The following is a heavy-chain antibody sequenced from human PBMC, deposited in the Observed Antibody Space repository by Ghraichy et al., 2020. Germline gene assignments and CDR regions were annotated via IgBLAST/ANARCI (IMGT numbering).Heavy chain of an antibody. CDR3: ARGGPGQYRSAAFDY. J-gene: IGHJ4*02. V-gene: IGHV3-74*01. CDR2: IKGDLSRR. D-gene: IGHD5-12*01. CDR1: GFTFSHCY. Sequence: GGSLRLSCAASGFTFSHCYMHWVRQVPGKGLVWVSGIKGDLSRRDYADSVEGRFTISRDNAKNMLYLEMNSLRDDDVGLSYCARGGPGQYRSAAFDYWGQGILVTVSS.